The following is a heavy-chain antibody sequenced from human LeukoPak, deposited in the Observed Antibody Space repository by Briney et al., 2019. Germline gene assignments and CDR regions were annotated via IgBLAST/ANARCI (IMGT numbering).Heavy chain of an antibody. CDR1: GDSISNTNYY. J-gene: IGHJ6*03. V-gene: IGHV4-61*02. CDR2: IYTSGST. D-gene: IGHD4-11*01. Sequence: PSETLSLTCSVSGDSISNTNYYWSWIRQPAGKGLEWIGRIYTSGSTNYNPSLKSRVTMSVDTSKNQFSLKLSSVTAADTAVYYCARDKTVHESNYYYYYMDVWGKGTTVTVSS. CDR3: ARDKTVHESNYYYYYMDV.